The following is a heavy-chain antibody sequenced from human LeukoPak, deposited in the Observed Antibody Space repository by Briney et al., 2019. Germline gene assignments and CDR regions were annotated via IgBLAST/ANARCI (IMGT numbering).Heavy chain of an antibody. J-gene: IGHJ4*02. V-gene: IGHV4-39*07. CDR2: IYYSGST. CDR3: ARDLGLGGYDLGLIY. Sequence: PSETLSLTCTVSGGSISSSSYYWGWIRQPPGKGLEWIGSIYYSGSTNYNPSLKSRVTISVDTSKNQFSLKLSSVTAADTAVYYCARDLGLGGYDLGLIYWGQGTLVTVSS. CDR1: GGSISSSSYY. D-gene: IGHD5-12*01.